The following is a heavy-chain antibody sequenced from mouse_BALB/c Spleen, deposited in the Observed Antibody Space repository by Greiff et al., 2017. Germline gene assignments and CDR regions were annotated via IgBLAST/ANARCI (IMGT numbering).Heavy chain of an antibody. CDR3: AREMITTGVDY. Sequence: EVKVEESGPGLVKPSQSLSLTCSVTGYSITSGYYWNWIRQFPGNKLEWMGYISYDGSNNYNPSLKNRISITRDTSKNQFFLKLNSVTTEDTATYYCAREMITTGVDYWGQGTTLTVSS. D-gene: IGHD2-4*01. V-gene: IGHV3-6*02. J-gene: IGHJ2*01. CDR2: ISYDGSN. CDR1: GYSITSGYY.